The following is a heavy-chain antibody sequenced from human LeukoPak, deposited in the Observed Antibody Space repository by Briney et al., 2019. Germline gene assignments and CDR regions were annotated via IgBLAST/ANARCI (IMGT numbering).Heavy chain of an antibody. Sequence: ASVKVSCKASGYTFTSYDINWVRQATGQGLEWMGWMNPSSGNTGYAQKFQGRVTITRNTSISTAYMELSSLRSEDTAVYYCARSSSSSSGRRWFDPWGQGTLVTVSS. V-gene: IGHV1-8*03. CDR1: GYTFTSYD. CDR2: MNPSSGNT. D-gene: IGHD6-6*01. CDR3: ARSSSSSSGRRWFDP. J-gene: IGHJ5*02.